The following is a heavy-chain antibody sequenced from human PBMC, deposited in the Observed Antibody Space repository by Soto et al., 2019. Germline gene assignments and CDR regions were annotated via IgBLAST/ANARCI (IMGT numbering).Heavy chain of an antibody. CDR2: IIPILGIA. J-gene: IGHJ4*02. D-gene: IGHD2-15*01. CDR3: AVGYCSGGSCYSWNYFDY. Sequence: SVKVSCKASGGTFSSYTISCVRQAPGQGLEWMGRIIPILGIANYAQRFQGRVTITADKSTSTAYMELSSLRSEDTAVYYCAVGYCSGGSCYSWNYFDYWGQGTLVTVSS. CDR1: GGTFSSYT. V-gene: IGHV1-69*02.